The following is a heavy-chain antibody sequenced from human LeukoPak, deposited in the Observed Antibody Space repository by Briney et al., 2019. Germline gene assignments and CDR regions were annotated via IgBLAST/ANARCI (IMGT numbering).Heavy chain of an antibody. V-gene: IGHV3-48*01. CDR3: ARDPGGGSFRDAFDI. D-gene: IGHD2-8*02. CDR1: GFTFSTYG. Sequence: GGSLRLSCVASGFTFSTYGMSWVRQAPGKGLEWVSYISSSSSTIYYADSVKGRFTISRDNAKNSLYLQMNSLRAEDTAVYYCARDPGGGSFRDAFDIWGQGTMVTVSS. J-gene: IGHJ3*02. CDR2: ISSSSSTI.